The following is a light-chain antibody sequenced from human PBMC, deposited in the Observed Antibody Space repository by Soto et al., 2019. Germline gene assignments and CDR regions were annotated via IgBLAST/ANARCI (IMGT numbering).Light chain of an antibody. Sequence: QSALTQPPSASGSLGQSVTISCTGTSSDVGGYNYVSWHQQHPGKAPKVLIYEVTKRPPGVPDRFSGSKSGNTVSLTVSGLQAEDEADYYCSSFAGGGNPVLLGGGIKLTVL. CDR1: SSDVGGYNY. CDR3: SSFAGGGNPVL. V-gene: IGLV2-8*01. CDR2: EVT. J-gene: IGLJ2*01.